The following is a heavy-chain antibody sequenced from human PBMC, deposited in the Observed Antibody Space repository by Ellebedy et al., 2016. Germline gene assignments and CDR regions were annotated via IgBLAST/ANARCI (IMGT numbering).Heavy chain of an antibody. Sequence: SETLSLTCTVSGGSISSSSYYWSWIRQPPGKGLESIGYIYYTGSTYYNPSLKSRVTISVDTSKNQLSLKLSSVTAADTAVYYCARDSSASTASGGFDIWGQGTMVTVSS. D-gene: IGHD2-2*01. CDR3: ARDSSASTASGGFDI. CDR2: IYYTGST. CDR1: GGSISSSSYY. J-gene: IGHJ3*02. V-gene: IGHV4-31*03.